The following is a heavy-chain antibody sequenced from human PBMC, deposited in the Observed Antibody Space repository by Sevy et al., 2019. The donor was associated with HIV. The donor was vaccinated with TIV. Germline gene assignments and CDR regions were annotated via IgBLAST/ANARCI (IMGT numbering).Heavy chain of an antibody. J-gene: IGHJ4*02. V-gene: IGHV4-38-2*01. CDR2: IYHSGST. CDR3: ARPGRSSSSFYFDY. CDR1: GYSISSGYY. Sequence: SETLSLTCAVSGYSISSGYYWGWIRQPPGKGLEWIGSIYHSGSTYYNPSLKSRVTISVDTSKNQFSLKLSSVTAADTAVYCCARPGRSSSSFYFDYWGQGTLVTVSS. D-gene: IGHD6-6*01.